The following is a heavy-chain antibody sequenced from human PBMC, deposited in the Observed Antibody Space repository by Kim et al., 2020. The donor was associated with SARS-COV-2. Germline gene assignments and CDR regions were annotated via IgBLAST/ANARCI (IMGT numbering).Heavy chain of an antibody. V-gene: IGHV1-2*06. Sequence: ASVKVSCKASGYTFTGYYMHWVRQAPGQGLEWMGRINPNSGGTNYAQKFQGRVTMTRDTSISTAYMELSRLRSDDTAVYYCARDGDYYGSGSYVIYYYYGMDVWGQGTTVTVSS. J-gene: IGHJ6*02. D-gene: IGHD3-10*01. CDR1: GYTFTGYY. CDR2: INPNSGGT. CDR3: ARDGDYYGSGSYVIYYYYGMDV.